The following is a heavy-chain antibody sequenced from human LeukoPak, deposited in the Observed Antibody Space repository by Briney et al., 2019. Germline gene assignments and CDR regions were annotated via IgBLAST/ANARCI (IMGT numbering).Heavy chain of an antibody. CDR1: GGSISSYY. CDR2: IYYTGST. V-gene: IGHV4-59*01. CDR3: ARDHDSGDSDAFDI. Sequence: PSETLSLTCTVSGGSISSYYWSWIRQPPGKGLEWIGYIYYTGSTNYNPSLKGRVTISVDTSKNQSSLKLISLTAADTAVYYCARDHDSGDSDAFDIWGQGTMVTVSS. J-gene: IGHJ3*02. D-gene: IGHD4-17*01.